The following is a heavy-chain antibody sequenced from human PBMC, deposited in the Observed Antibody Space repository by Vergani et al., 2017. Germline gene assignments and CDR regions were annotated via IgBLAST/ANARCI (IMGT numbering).Heavy chain of an antibody. Sequence: QVQLVPSGAEVKKPGASVKVSCKASGYTFTSYDINWVRQATGQGLEWMGWMNPNSGNTGDAQKFQGRVTMTRNTSISTAYMELSSLRSEDTAVYYCARGGNGAARHYYYYYYMDVWGKGTTVTVSS. CDR3: ARGGNGAARHYYYYYYMDV. D-gene: IGHD6-6*01. J-gene: IGHJ6*03. CDR1: GYTFTSYD. CDR2: MNPNSGNT. V-gene: IGHV1-8*01.